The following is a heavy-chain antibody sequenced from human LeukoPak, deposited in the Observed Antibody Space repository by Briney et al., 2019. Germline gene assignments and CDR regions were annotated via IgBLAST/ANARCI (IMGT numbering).Heavy chain of an antibody. CDR3: ARSSAAAGPLYYYYYYGMDV. V-gene: IGHV4-34*01. J-gene: IGHJ6*02. CDR1: GGSFSGYY. CDR2: INHSGST. D-gene: IGHD6-13*01. Sequence: PSETLSLTCAVYGGSFSGYYWSWIRHPPGKGLEWIGEINHSGSTNYNPSLTSRVTISVDTSKNQFSLKLSSVTAADTAVYYCARSSAAAGPLYYYYYYGMDVWGQGTTVTVSS.